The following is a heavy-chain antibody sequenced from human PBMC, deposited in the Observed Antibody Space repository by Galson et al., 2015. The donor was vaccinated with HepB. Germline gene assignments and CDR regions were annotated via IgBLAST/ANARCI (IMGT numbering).Heavy chain of an antibody. CDR2: INPNSGGT. D-gene: IGHD3-22*01. J-gene: IGHJ5*02. V-gene: IGHV1-2*06. CDR3: ARGGRGYYDSSGYYLMFDP. CDR1: GYIFTGYY. Sequence: SVKVSCKASGYIFTGYYMHWVRQAPGQGLEWMGRINPNSGGTNYAQEFQGRVTMTRDTSISTAYMELSSLRSDDTAVYYCARGGRGYYDSSGYYLMFDPWGQGTLVTVSS.